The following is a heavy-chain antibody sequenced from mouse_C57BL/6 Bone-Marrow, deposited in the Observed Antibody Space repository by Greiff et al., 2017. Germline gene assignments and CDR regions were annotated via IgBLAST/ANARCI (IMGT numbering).Heavy chain of an antibody. CDR3: AREGLYYSGLHWYFDV. CDR2: IDPSDSYT. Sequence: QVQLQQPGAELVMPGASVKLSCKASGYTFTSYWMHWVKQRPGQGLVWIGEIDPSDSYTNYNQKFKGKSTLTVDKSSSTAYMQLSSLTSEDSAVYYCAREGLYYSGLHWYFDVWGTGTTVTVSS. CDR1: GYTFTSYW. D-gene: IGHD1-1*01. V-gene: IGHV1-69*01. J-gene: IGHJ1*03.